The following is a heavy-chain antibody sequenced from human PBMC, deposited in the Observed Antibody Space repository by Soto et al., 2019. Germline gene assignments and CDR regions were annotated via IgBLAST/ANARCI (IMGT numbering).Heavy chain of an antibody. J-gene: IGHJ5*02. CDR3: ARSYPAARYAADNWFDP. D-gene: IGHD2-2*01. CDR1: GYTFTSYG. Sequence: ASVKASCKASGYTFTSYGINWVRQAPGRGLEWMGWISAYNGNTNYAQNLQGRVTMTTDTSTSTAYMELRSLRSDDTAVYYCARSYPAARYAADNWFDPRGQGTLVTVSS. CDR2: ISAYNGNT. V-gene: IGHV1-18*04.